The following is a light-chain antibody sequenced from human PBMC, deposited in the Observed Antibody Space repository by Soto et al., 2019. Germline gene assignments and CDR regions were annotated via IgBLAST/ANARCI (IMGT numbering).Light chain of an antibody. CDR3: SSFTSRNTWV. V-gene: IGLV2-18*02. CDR2: EVS. J-gene: IGLJ3*02. Sequence: QSVLTQPPSVSGSPGQSVTISCTGTSSDVGSYNRVSWYQQPPGTAPKLIIYEVSNRPSGVPDRFFGSKSGNTASLTISGLQAEDEADYYCSSFTSRNTWVCGGGTKVTV. CDR1: SSDVGSYNR.